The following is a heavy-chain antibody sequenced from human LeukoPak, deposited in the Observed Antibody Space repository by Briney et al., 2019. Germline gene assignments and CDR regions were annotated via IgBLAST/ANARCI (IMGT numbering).Heavy chain of an antibody. CDR1: GGSISNYY. D-gene: IGHD2-15*01. CDR3: ARHECGGSCYPEDY. V-gene: IGHV4-59*08. Sequence: ASETLSLTCTVSGGSISNYYWSWIRQSPGKGLEWIGYIYYTGNTNYNPPLESRVIISVDTSKNQFSLKLSSVTAADTAVYYCARHECGGSCYPEDYWGQGTLVTVSS. CDR2: IYYTGNT. J-gene: IGHJ4*02.